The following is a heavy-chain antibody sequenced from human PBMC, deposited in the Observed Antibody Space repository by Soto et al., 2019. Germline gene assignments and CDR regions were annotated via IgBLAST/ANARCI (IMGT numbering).Heavy chain of an antibody. CDR2: IIPIFGTP. V-gene: IGHV1-69*13. D-gene: IGHD1-20*01. Sequence: SVKVSCKASGDTFSTFAISWVRQAPGQGLEWMGGIIPIFGTPDYAQHFPGRVTISADESTKTAYLELSSLRPEDTAVYYCARSPGITGTRASQYAMDVWGQGTTVTVSS. CDR3: ARSPGITGTRASQYAMDV. J-gene: IGHJ6*02. CDR1: GDTFSTFA.